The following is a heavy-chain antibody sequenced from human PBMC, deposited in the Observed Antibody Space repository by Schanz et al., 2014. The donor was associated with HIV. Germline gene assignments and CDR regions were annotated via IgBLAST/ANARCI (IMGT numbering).Heavy chain of an antibody. CDR1: GFTFSSYW. Sequence: EVQLVESGGGLVQPGGSLRLSCAASGFTFSSYWMHWVRQAPGKGLVWVSAISGGGGKTFYADSVKGRFTISRDNAKNSLSLQMNSLRDEDTAVYYCARSPSYGMDVWGQGTTVTVSS. J-gene: IGHJ6*02. V-gene: IGHV3-74*01. CDR2: ISGGGGKT. CDR3: ARSPSYGMDV.